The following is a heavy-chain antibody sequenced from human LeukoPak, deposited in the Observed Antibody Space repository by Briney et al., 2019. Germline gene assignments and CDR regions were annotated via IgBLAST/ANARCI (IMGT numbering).Heavy chain of an antibody. CDR3: ARNVGNYELLTAYHNPGGWFDP. V-gene: IGHV4-39*07. Sequence: SETLSLTCTVSGGSISSSSYYWGWIRQPPGKGLEWIGSIYYSGSTYYNPSLKSRVTISVDTSKNQFSLRLSSVTAADTAVYYCARNVGNYELLTAYHNPGGWFDPWGQGTLVTVSS. D-gene: IGHD3-9*01. J-gene: IGHJ5*02. CDR2: IYYSGST. CDR1: GGSISSSSYY.